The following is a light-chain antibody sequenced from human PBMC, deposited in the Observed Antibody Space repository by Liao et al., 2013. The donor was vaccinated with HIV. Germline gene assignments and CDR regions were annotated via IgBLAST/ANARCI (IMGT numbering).Light chain of an antibody. V-gene: IGLV3-21*01. Sequence: SYELTQPPSVSVAPGKTARITCGTNNTGNKSVHCYQQKPGQSPVLIIYQDNRRPSGIPERFSGSRSGNTATLTISGTQTMDEADYYCQAWDSNSLYVFGTGTKVTVL. CDR3: QAWDSNSLYV. J-gene: IGLJ1*01. CDR1: NTGNKS. CDR2: QDN.